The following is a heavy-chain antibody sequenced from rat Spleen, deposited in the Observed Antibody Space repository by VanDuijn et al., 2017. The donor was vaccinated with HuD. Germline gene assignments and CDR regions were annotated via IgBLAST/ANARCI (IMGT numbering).Heavy chain of an antibody. J-gene: IGHJ2*01. D-gene: IGHD5-1*01. CDR3: TRVSAPLTERYFDY. V-gene: IGHV5-31*01. Sequence: EVQLVESGGGLVQPGRSLKLSCVASGFTFNNYWMTWIRQAPGKGLEWVASITNTGGSTYYTDSVKGRFTISRDNANSTLYLQMNSLRSEDTATYYCTRVSAPLTERYFDYWGQGVMVTVSS. CDR2: ITNTGGST. CDR1: GFTFNNYW.